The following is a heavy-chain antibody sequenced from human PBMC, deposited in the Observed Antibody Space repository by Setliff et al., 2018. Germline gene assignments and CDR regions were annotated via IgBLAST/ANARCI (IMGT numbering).Heavy chain of an antibody. Sequence: TLSLTCGVTGYSIGSGYYWGWIRLSPGKGLEWIGDISHSGYTYYNPSLSSRVVISVDTSKNLFSLKLSSVTASDTAIYYCARRYYDTTGYYYYAFDIWGRGTMVTVSS. D-gene: IGHD3-22*01. CDR2: ISHSGYT. J-gene: IGHJ3*02. CDR3: ARRYYDTTGYYYYAFDI. CDR1: GYSIGSGYY. V-gene: IGHV4-38-2*01.